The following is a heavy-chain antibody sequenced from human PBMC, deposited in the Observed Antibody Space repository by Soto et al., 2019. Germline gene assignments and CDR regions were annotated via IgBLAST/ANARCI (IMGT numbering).Heavy chain of an antibody. CDR1: GYTFTSYY. CDR3: ARDRVDCSGGNCWRSVEDT. CDR2: IDPSGGGT. Sequence: QVQLVQSGAEVKKPGASVRVSCKASGYTFTSYYMHWVRQAPGQGLEWMGIIDPSGGGTSYAQKFEGSLTMTRDTSTSTVYMALSSLRSEDTAVYYCARDRVDCSGGNCWRSVEDTWGQGTLVTVSS. D-gene: IGHD2-15*01. V-gene: IGHV1-46*01. J-gene: IGHJ5*02.